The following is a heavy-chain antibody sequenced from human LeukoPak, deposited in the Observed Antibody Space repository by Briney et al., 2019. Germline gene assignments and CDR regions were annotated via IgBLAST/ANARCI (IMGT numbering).Heavy chain of an antibody. J-gene: IGHJ4*02. Sequence: SETLCLTCTVSGFSISSYYWSWIRQPPGKGLEWMGDIYYSGSTNYNPSLKSRVNTSVDTYKHQFSLKLSSVTAADTAVYYCEKGPDYYGSGSYYPDYWGQGTLVTVSS. CDR2: IYYSGST. D-gene: IGHD3-10*01. V-gene: IGHV4-59*01. CDR3: EKGPDYYGSGSYYPDY. CDR1: GFSISSYY.